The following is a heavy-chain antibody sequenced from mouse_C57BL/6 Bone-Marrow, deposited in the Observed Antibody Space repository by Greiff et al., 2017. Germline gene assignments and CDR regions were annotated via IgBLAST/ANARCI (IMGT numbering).Heavy chain of an antibody. CDR2: IYPRSGNT. D-gene: IGHD2-1*01. CDR1: GYTFTSYG. J-gene: IGHJ2*01. Sequence: VKLQESGAELARPGASVKLSCKASGYTFTSYGISWVKQRTGQGLEWIGEIYPRSGNTYYNEKFKGKATLTADKSSSTAYMELRSLTSEDSAVYFCARGYRGNYDYWGQGTTLTVSS. CDR3: ARGYRGNYDY. V-gene: IGHV1-81*01.